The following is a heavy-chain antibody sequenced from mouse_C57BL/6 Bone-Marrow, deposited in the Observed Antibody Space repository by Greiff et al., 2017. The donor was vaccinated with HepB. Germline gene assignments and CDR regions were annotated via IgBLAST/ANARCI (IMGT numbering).Heavy chain of an antibody. CDR2: ISSGGDYI. CDR3: TRDRNRYYAMDY. J-gene: IGHJ4*01. Sequence: EVQLVESGEGLVKPGGSLKLSCAASGFTFSSYAMSWVRQTPEKRLEWVAYISSGGDYIYYADTVKGRFTISRDNARNTLYLQMSSLKSEDTAMYYCTRDRNRYYAMDYWGQGTSVTVSS. V-gene: IGHV5-9-1*02. CDR1: GFTFSSYA. D-gene: IGHD2-1*01.